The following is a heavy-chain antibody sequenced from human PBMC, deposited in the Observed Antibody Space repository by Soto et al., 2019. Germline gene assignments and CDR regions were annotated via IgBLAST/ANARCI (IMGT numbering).Heavy chain of an antibody. D-gene: IGHD3-3*01. Sequence: ASVKVSCKASGYTFTSYAMHWVRQAPGQRLEWMGWINAGNGNTKYSQKFQGRVTITRDTSASTAYMELSSLRSEDTAVYYCARASMRSIFGVVIIHYWGQGTLVTVSS. CDR2: INAGNGNT. J-gene: IGHJ4*02. CDR1: GYTFTSYA. V-gene: IGHV1-3*01. CDR3: ARASMRSIFGVVIIHY.